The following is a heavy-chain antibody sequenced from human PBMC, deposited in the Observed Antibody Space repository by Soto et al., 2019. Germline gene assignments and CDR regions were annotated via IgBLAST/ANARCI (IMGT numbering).Heavy chain of an antibody. J-gene: IGHJ5*01. V-gene: IGHV4-59*01. CDR2: IFSSGST. Sequence: QVQLQESGPGLVKPSETLSLTCTVSGCSISSYYWCWTRQPPGKGLEWIGFIFSSGSTSYNPSLKSRVTISIDTAEYQFSLKHNSETAADTAVNYCASMIGDPVLSFDSWGQGTLVAVSS. CDR1: GCSISSYY. D-gene: IGHD3-10*02. CDR3: ASMIGDPVLSFDS.